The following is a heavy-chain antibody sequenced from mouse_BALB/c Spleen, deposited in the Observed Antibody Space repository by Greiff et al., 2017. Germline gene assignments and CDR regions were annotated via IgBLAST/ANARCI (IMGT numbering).Heavy chain of an antibody. J-gene: IGHJ4*01. CDR3: ARGGLRGYYYAMDY. V-gene: IGHV5-17*02. CDR2: ISSGSSTT. Sequence: VQLQQSGGGLVQPGGSRKLSCAASGFTFSSFGMHWVRQAPEKGLEWVAYISSGSSTTYYADTVKGRFTISRDNPKNTLFLQMTSLRSEDTAMYYCARGGLRGYYYAMDYWGQGTSVTVSS. D-gene: IGHD1-1*01. CDR1: GFTFSSFG.